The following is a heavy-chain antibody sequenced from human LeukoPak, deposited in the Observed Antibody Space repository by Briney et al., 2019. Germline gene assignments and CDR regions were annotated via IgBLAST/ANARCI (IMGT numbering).Heavy chain of an antibody. CDR3: ARGRAAAGIGSRKEYGMDV. Sequence: GGSLRLSCAASGFTFSDYYMSWIRQAPGKGLKGVSYISSSSSYTNYADSVKGRFTISRDNAKNSLYLQMNSLRAEDTAVYYSARGRAAAGIGSRKEYGMDVWGKGTTVTVSS. J-gene: IGHJ6*04. V-gene: IGHV3-11*06. D-gene: IGHD6-13*01. CDR1: GFTFSDYY. CDR2: ISSSSSYT.